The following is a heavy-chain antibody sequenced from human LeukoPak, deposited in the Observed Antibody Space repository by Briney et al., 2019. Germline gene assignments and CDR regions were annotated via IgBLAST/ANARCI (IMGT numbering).Heavy chain of an antibody. D-gene: IGHD6-6*01. Sequence: ASVKVSCKASGGTFSSYTISWVRQAPGQGLEWMGRIIPILGIANYAQKFQGRVTITADKSTSTVYMELSSLRSEDTAVYYCARSIAARTPPDYWGQGTLVTVSS. CDR1: GGTFSSYT. V-gene: IGHV1-69*02. CDR2: IIPILGIA. CDR3: ARSIAARTPPDY. J-gene: IGHJ4*02.